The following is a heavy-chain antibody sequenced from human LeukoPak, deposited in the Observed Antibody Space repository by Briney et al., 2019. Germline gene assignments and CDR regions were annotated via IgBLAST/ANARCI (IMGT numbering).Heavy chain of an antibody. Sequence: PGGSLRLSCSASGFTFSTYTMHWVRQAPGKGLEYVSAINSNGDSTYCADSVKGRFTISRDNSKNTLYLQMSSLRAEDTAVYYCVKGSCSSASCQFDYWGQGTRVTVSS. D-gene: IGHD2-2*01. V-gene: IGHV3-64D*09. J-gene: IGHJ4*02. CDR3: VKGSCSSASCQFDY. CDR1: GFTFSTYT. CDR2: INSNGDST.